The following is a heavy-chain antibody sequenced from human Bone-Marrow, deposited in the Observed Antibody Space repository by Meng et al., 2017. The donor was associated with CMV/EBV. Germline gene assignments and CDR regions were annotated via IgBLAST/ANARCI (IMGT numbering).Heavy chain of an antibody. CDR2: INWNGGRI. D-gene: IGHD3-3*01. Sequence: SLKISCAASGLTFDDYAMHWVRPAPGKGLEWVSGINWNGGRIVYADSVKGRFTISRDNAKKSLYLQMNSLRAEDTALYYCAKDSLPHIRFLEDAFDIWGQGTMVTVSS. CDR3: AKDSLPHIRFLEDAFDI. J-gene: IGHJ3*02. V-gene: IGHV3-9*01. CDR1: GLTFDDYA.